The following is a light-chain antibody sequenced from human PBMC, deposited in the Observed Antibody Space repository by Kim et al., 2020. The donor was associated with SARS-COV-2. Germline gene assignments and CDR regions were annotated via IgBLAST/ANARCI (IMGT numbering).Light chain of an antibody. CDR3: QQYNNWPPMYT. J-gene: IGKJ2*01. Sequence: EIVMTQSPATLSVSPGERATLSCRASQSVSSNLAWYQQKPGQAPRLLLYGASTRATGIPARFSGSGSGTEFTLTISSLQSEDFAVYYCQQYNNWPPMYTCGQGTKLEI. V-gene: IGKV3-15*01. CDR1: QSVSSN. CDR2: GAS.